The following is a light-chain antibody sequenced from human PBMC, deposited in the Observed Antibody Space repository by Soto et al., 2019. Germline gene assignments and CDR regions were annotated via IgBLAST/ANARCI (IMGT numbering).Light chain of an antibody. J-gene: IGKJ1*01. Sequence: DIQMTQSPSTLSASVGDRVTITCRASQSIRSWLAWYQQKPGKAPKLLIYDASSLESGVPSRFSGSGSGTEFTLTISSLQPDDFATYYCQQYNSYPVTFGQGTKVDIK. CDR2: DAS. CDR1: QSIRSW. CDR3: QQYNSYPVT. V-gene: IGKV1-5*01.